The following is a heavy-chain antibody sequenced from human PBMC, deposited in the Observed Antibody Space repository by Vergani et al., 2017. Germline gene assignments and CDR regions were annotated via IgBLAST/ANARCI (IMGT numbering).Heavy chain of an antibody. V-gene: IGHV3-9*02. J-gene: IGHJ5*02. Sequence: EVQLEESGGVLVLPGRSLRLSCVASGFTSAGYAMHWVRQAPGKGLEWVSGISWNSNSIGYSDSVKGRFTISRDNAKNSLYLQMNRLRAEDTALYYCAKDLGTSSGGGWFDPWGQGTLVTVSS. D-gene: IGHD6-6*01. CDR3: AKDLGTSSGGGWFDP. CDR2: ISWNSNSI. CDR1: GFTSAGYA.